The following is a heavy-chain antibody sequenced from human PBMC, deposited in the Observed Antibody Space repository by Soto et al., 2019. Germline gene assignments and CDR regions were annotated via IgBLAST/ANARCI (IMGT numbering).Heavy chain of an antibody. CDR3: AKGSFGFDY. D-gene: IGHD3-10*01. CDR1: GVTFTSYA. V-gene: IGHV3-23*01. Sequence: GSLRLSCAASGVTFTSYAMTWVRQVPGEGLQWVSSISKSGDSTYYADSVKGRFTTSRDNSKNTLYLQMNSLRAEDTAIYYCAKGSFGFDYWGQGTLVTVSS. CDR2: ISKSGDST. J-gene: IGHJ4*02.